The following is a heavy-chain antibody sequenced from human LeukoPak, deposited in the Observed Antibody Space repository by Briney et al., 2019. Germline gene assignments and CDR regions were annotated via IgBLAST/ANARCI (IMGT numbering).Heavy chain of an antibody. CDR3: ATLKDSVTTFDN. V-gene: IGHV3-7*01. CDR2: INQGGNDK. Sequence: QSGGSLRLSCAAPGFIFSSRWMSWVRQAPGKGLEWVASINQGGNDKRHADSVKGRFTISRDNAKNSLSLQLSSPRAEDTAVYYCATLKDSVTTFDNWGQGTLVTVSS. J-gene: IGHJ4*02. CDR1: GFIFSSRW. D-gene: IGHD4-17*01.